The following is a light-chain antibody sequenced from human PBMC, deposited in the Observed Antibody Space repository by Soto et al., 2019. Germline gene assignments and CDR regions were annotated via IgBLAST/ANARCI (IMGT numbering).Light chain of an antibody. CDR1: QSVSSN. V-gene: IGKV3-15*01. CDR3: QQYNNWPPLT. CDR2: GAS. J-gene: IGKJ4*01. Sequence: EIVMTQSPATLSVSPGERATLSCRASQSVSSNLAWYQQKPGQAPRVLIYGASTRATGIPARFSGSGSGTEFALTISSLQSEDFAVYYCQQYNNWPPLTFGGGTKVETK.